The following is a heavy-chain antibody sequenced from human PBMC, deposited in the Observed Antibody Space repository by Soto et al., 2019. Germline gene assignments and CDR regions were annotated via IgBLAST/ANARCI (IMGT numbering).Heavy chain of an antibody. Sequence: QVQLVQSGAEVKKPGASVKVSCKASGYTFTSYAMHWVRQAPGQRLEWMGWINAGNGNTKYSQKFQGRVTITRDTSASTAYMELSSLRSEDTAVYYCARVTMVRGHYYYGMDVWGQGTTVTVSS. J-gene: IGHJ6*02. CDR3: ARVTMVRGHYYYGMDV. CDR2: INAGNGNT. V-gene: IGHV1-3*01. D-gene: IGHD3-10*01. CDR1: GYTFTSYA.